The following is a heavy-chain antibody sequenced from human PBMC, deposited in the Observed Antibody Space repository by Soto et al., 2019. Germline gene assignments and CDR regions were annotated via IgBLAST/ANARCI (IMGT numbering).Heavy chain of an antibody. CDR3: ARVRTVFDY. J-gene: IGHJ4*02. D-gene: IGHD1-1*01. CDR1: GDSISTHY. V-gene: IGHV4-59*11. CDR2: VYYSGST. Sequence: PSETLSLTCTVFGDSISTHYWNWIRQPPGRGLEWIGNVYYSGSTIYNPSLESRVTISVDRSNNQFSLKLRSVTAADAAVYYCARVRTVFDYWGQGILVTVSS.